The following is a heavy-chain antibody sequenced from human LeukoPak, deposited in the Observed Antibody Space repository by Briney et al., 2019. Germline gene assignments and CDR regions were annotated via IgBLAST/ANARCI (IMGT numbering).Heavy chain of an antibody. CDR1: GCTFTGYY. Sequence: GASVKVSCKASGCTFTGYYMHWVRQAPGQGLEWMGWINPNSGGTNYAQKFQGRVTMTRATSISTAYMELSRLRSDDTAVYYCATASGSYYAEYFQHWGQGTLVTVSS. CDR3: ATASGSYYAEYFQH. J-gene: IGHJ1*01. D-gene: IGHD1-26*01. V-gene: IGHV1-2*02. CDR2: INPNSGGT.